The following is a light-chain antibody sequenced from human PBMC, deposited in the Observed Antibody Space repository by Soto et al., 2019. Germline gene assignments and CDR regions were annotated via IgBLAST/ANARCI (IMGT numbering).Light chain of an antibody. J-gene: IGKJ2*01. CDR1: QSINSE. CDR3: QQGHHCPLT. Sequence: LVMTQSAATLSLSPGARAARSFRASQSINSELAWYQQTPGQPPRLLIYGASTRTTGLTARFTGSESGSEFTLTISGLQSEVLAVYGCQQGHHCPLTFGQGTRLEI. V-gene: IGKV3-15*01. CDR2: GAS.